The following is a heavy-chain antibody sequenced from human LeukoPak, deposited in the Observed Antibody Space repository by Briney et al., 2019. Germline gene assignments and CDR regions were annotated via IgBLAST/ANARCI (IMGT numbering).Heavy chain of an antibody. CDR3: AREVRVGIGDAFDI. J-gene: IGHJ3*02. D-gene: IGHD2-21*01. CDR1: GGSISSYY. CDR2: IYYSGST. Sequence: PSETLSLTCTVSGGSISSYYWSWIRQPPGKGLEWIGYIYYSGSTNYNPSLKSRVTISLDTSKNQFSLKLSSVTAADTAVYYCAREVRVGIGDAFDIWGQGTMVTVSS. V-gene: IGHV4-59*01.